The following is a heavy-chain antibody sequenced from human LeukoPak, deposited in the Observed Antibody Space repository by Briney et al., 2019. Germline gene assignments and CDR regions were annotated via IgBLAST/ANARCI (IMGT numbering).Heavy chain of an antibody. D-gene: IGHD5-12*01. J-gene: IGHJ4*02. CDR2: ISPGGGPT. CDR3: AKDGAWLRFDD. V-gene: IGHV3-23*01. Sequence: GGSLRLSCAASGFPFSSHGMNWVRQAPGKGLEWVSGISPGGGPTYYADSVRGRFTISRDDSKNTLYLQMKNLRADDTAVYYCAKDGAWLRFDDWGQGILVTVSS. CDR1: GFPFSSHG.